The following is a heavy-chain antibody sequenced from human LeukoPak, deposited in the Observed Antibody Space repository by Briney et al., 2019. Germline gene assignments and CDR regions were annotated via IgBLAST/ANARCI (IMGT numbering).Heavy chain of an antibody. CDR2: FDPEDGET. V-gene: IGHV1-24*01. Sequence: ASVKVSCKVSGYTLTELSMHWGRQAPGKGLEWMGGFDPEDGETIYAQKFQGRVTMTEDTYTDTAYKELSSLRSEDTAVYYCATPWGGGGSCYYYYWGQGTLVTVSS. J-gene: IGHJ4*02. D-gene: IGHD2-15*01. CDR3: ATPWGGGGSCYYYY. CDR1: GYTLTELS.